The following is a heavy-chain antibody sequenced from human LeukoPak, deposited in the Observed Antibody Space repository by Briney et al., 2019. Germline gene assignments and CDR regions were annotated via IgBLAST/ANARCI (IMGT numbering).Heavy chain of an antibody. CDR2: ISWNSGSI. V-gene: IGHV3-9*01. D-gene: IGHD2-21*02. CDR1: GFTFDDYA. Sequence: GGSLRLSCAASGFTFDDYAMHWVRQGPGKGLEWVSGISWNSGSIGYADSVKGRFTISRDNAKNSLYLQMNSLRAEDTALYYCAKASFAGLVVPGAFDYWGQGTLVTVSS. J-gene: IGHJ4*02. CDR3: AKASFAGLVVPGAFDY.